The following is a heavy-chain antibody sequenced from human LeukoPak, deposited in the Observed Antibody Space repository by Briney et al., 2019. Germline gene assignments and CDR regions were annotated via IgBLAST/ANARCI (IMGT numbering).Heavy chain of an antibody. CDR2: INPNSGGT. CDR1: GYTFTGYY. V-gene: IGHV1-2*02. CDR3: ARVDYYDSSNFDY. D-gene: IGHD3-22*01. Sequence: ASVKVSCKASGYTFTGYYMHWVRQAPGQGLEWMGWINPNSGGTNYARKFQGRVTMTRDTSISTAYMELSRLRSDDTAVYYCARVDYYDSSNFDYWGQGTLVTVSS. J-gene: IGHJ4*02.